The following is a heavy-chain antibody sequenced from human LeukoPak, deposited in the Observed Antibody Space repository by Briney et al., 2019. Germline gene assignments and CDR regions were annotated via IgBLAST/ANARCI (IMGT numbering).Heavy chain of an antibody. CDR1: GFTFSSYG. CDR2: IWYDGINK. V-gene: IGHV3-33*01. D-gene: IGHD4-17*01. CDR3: ARTTGLYGDSLNWFDP. J-gene: IGHJ5*02. Sequence: PGGSLRLSCAASGFTFSSYGMHWVRQAPGKGLEWVAVIWYDGINKYYADSVKGRFTISRDNSKNTLYLQMNSLRAEDTAVYYCARTTGLYGDSLNWFDPWGQGTLVTVSS.